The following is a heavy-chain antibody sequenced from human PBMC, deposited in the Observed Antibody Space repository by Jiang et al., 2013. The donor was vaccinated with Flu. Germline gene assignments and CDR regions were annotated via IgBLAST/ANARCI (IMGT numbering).Heavy chain of an antibody. D-gene: IGHD3-3*01. CDR2: XFSSGNT. Sequence: RQPPGKGLEWVGHXFSSGNTHYNPSLRSRLTMSLDTSKNQFSLKLTSVTAADTAVYYCARTSDYDFWSGPGGWFDPWGQGTLVTVSS. CDR3: ARTSDYDFWSGPGGWFDP. J-gene: IGHJ5*02. V-gene: IGHV4-28*01.